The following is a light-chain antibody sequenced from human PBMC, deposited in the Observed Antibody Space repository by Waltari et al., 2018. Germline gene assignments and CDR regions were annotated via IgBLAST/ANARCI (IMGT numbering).Light chain of an antibody. CDR3: QKYDSLPAT. J-gene: IGKJ1*01. CDR2: HAS. V-gene: IGKV3-20*01. Sequence: EVVLTQSPGSLSLSPGERATLSCRASQSVSKYLAWYQQKPGQAPRLLIYHASSSATGIPDRFSGSGFGTDFSLTISRLEPEDFAVYFCQKYDSLPATFGQGTKVEIE. CDR1: QSVSKY.